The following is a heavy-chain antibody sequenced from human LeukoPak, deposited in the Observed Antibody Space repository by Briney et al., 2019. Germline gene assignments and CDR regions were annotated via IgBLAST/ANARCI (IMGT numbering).Heavy chain of an antibody. Sequence: SETLSLTCSVSGGSIGSYYWSWIRQPAGKGLEWIGRIYSSGTTNYNPSLKSRVTMSVDTSKNQFSLKLNSVTAADTAFYYCARVRSGSYYFDYWGQGTLVTVSS. V-gene: IGHV4-4*07. CDR3: ARVRSGSYYFDY. J-gene: IGHJ4*02. D-gene: IGHD1-26*01. CDR1: GGSIGSYY. CDR2: IYSSGTT.